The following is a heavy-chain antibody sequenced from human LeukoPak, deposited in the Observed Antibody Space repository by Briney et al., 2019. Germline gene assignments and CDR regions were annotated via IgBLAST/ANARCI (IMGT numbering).Heavy chain of an antibody. V-gene: IGHV3-7*01. Sequence: GGSLRLSCAASGFTFSNYWMSWVRQAPGKGLEWVANIKPDGSEKYYVDSAKGRFTISRDNAKNSLYLQMNSLRAEDTAIYYCTRDFGSIVVVTAIVDWGQGTLVTVSS. J-gene: IGHJ4*02. CDR2: IKPDGSEK. CDR1: GFTFSNYW. CDR3: TRDFGSIVVVTAIVD. D-gene: IGHD2-21*02.